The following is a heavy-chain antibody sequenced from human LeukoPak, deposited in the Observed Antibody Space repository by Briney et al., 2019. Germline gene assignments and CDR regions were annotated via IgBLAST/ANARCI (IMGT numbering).Heavy chain of an antibody. Sequence: ASVKVSCKASGYTFTSYGISWVRQAPGQGLEWMGWISAYNGNTNYAQKFQGRATMTRDTSINTAYMELSRLKSDDTAVYYCARYHPDDDSDAWGQGTLVTVSS. D-gene: IGHD3-22*01. J-gene: IGHJ4*02. V-gene: IGHV1-18*01. CDR3: ARYHPDDDSDA. CDR2: ISAYNGNT. CDR1: GYTFTSYG.